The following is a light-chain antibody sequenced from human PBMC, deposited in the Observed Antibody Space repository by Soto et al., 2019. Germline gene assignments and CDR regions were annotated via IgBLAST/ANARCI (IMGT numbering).Light chain of an antibody. CDR2: AAS. V-gene: IGKV1-39*01. Sequence: DIQMTQSPSSLSAYVGDRVTITCRASQGITNYLNWYQQKLGQAPRLLIYAASTLESGVPSRFSGSGSETDFTLSITSLQPEDFATYYCQQGHTFPWTFGQGTKV. CDR1: QGITNY. CDR3: QQGHTFPWT. J-gene: IGKJ1*01.